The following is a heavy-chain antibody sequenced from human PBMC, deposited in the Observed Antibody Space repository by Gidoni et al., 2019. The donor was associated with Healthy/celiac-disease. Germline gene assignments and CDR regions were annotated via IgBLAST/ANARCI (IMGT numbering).Heavy chain of an antibody. V-gene: IGHV4-39*01. CDR1: GCSISSSSYY. CDR2: IYYSGST. Sequence: QLQLQESGPGLVKPSETLSLTCTVSGCSISSSSYYWGWIRQPPGKGLEWIGSIYYSGSTYYNPSLKSRVTISVDTSKNQFSLKLSSVTAADTAVYYCARTYGDKDAEYFQHWGQGTLVTVSS. CDR3: ARTYGDKDAEYFQH. J-gene: IGHJ1*01. D-gene: IGHD4-17*01.